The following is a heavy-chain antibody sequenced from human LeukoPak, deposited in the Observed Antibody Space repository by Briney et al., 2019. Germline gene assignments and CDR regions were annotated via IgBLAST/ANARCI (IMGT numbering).Heavy chain of an antibody. V-gene: IGHV3-72*01. CDR2: IRNKANSHTT. J-gene: IGHJ4*02. CDR3: VTVSSFDY. Sequence: GGSLRLSCAASGSTFSDHYMDWVRQAPGKGLEWVGRIRNKANSHTTEYAASVKDRFTISRDDSKNSLYLQMNSLKTEDTAVYYCVTVSSFDYWGQGTLVTVSS. CDR1: GSTFSDHY.